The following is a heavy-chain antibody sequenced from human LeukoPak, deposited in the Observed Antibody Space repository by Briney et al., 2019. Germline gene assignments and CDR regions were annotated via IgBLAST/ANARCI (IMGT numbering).Heavy chain of an antibody. Sequence: GGSLRLSCAASGFTFDEYAMHWVREAPGKGLEWVSGISWNSGSIGYADSVKGRFIISRDNAKNSLYLQMNSLRAEDTALYYCAKGQIAVAGNDYYYYGTDVWGQGTTVTVSS. J-gene: IGHJ6*02. V-gene: IGHV3-9*01. CDR1: GFTFDEYA. D-gene: IGHD6-19*01. CDR3: AKGQIAVAGNDYYYYGTDV. CDR2: ISWNSGSI.